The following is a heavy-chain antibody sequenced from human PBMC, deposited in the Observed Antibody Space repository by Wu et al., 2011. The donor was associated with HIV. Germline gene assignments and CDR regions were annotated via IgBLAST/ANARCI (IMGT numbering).Heavy chain of an antibody. Sequence: QVQLVQSGAAVKKPGSSVKVSCKASGGTFNSYGITWVRQAPGQGLDWMGWINPNSGGTNYAQKFQGRVTMTRDTSITTAYIELSSLRSDDTAVYYCARVVGGGAEGSYWGQGTLVTVSS. CDR1: GGTFNSYG. V-gene: IGHV1-2*02. CDR2: INPNSGGT. D-gene: IGHD2-21*01. CDR3: ARVVGGGAEGSY. J-gene: IGHJ4*02.